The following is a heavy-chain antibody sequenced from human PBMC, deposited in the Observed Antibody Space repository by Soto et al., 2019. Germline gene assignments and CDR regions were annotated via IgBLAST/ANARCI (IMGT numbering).Heavy chain of an antibody. V-gene: IGHV1-24*01. CDR1: GHTLTELS. D-gene: IGHD1-1*01. J-gene: IGHJ4*02. CDR2: FDPEDGET. Sequence: QVQLLQSGAEVKKPGASVKVSCKVSGHTLTELSMHWVRQAPGRGLEWMGGFDPEDGETISEQKFQGRVTMNEDTSTDSNYMELTRLRSEDTAVYYCAAGGTRWLHSPFDYWGQGTLVTISS. CDR3: AAGGTRWLHSPFDY.